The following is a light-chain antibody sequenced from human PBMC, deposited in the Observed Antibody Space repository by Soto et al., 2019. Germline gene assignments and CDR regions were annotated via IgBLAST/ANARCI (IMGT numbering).Light chain of an antibody. CDR3: QQYSSSPTYT. CDR2: GAS. Sequence: EIVLTQSPGTLSLSPGGRATISCRASQSVSSSYLAWYQQKPGQAPRLLIYGASSRATGIPDRFSGSGSGTDFTLTISRLEPEDFAVYYCQQYSSSPTYTFGQGTKLEIK. J-gene: IGKJ2*01. CDR1: QSVSSSY. V-gene: IGKV3-20*01.